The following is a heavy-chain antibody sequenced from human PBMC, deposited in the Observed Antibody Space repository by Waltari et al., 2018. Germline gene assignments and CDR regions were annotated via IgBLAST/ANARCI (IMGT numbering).Heavy chain of an antibody. V-gene: IGHV3-23*01. D-gene: IGHD3-16*01. CDR3: AKRLGGGGFDY. J-gene: IGHJ4*02. CDR1: GFTFSNYA. Sequence: VQLLESGGGFIQPGGSLRLSCAASGFTFSNYAMSWVRQAPGKGLDWVSATNEDGGRTYYADSVRGRFAISRDNSKNTLYLQMNSLRAEETAGYYWAKRLGGGGFDYWGQGALVTVSS. CDR2: TNEDGGRT.